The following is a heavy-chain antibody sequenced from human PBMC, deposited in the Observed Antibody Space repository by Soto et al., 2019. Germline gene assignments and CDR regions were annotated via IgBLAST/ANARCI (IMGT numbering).Heavy chain of an antibody. CDR1: GFIFNRYE. CDR3: ARRYSKYLPLDY. J-gene: IGHJ4*02. CDR2: ISSSGGNI. V-gene: IGHV3-48*03. Sequence: PXGSLRLSCEASGFIFNRYEMHWVRQAPGKGLEWVAYISSSGGNINYADSVTGRFTISRDNAKNSLYLDMRSLRAEDTAVYYCARRYSKYLPLDYWGQGTLVTVSS. D-gene: IGHD4-4*01.